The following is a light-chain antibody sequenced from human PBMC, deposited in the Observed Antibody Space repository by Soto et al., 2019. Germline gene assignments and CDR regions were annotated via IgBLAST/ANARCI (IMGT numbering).Light chain of an antibody. V-gene: IGLV2-14*03. J-gene: IGLJ2*01. CDR2: DVS. Sequence: QSVLTQPASVSGSPGQSITISCTGTSSDVGAYNYVSWYQHHPGKAPRLMIYDVSNRPSGVSDRFSGSKSGNTASLTISGLQAEDEADYYCSSYKSSSTPYLFGTGTKLTVL. CDR3: SSYKSSSTPYL. CDR1: SSDVGAYNY.